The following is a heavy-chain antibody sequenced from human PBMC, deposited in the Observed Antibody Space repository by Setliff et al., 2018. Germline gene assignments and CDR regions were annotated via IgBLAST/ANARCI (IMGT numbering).Heavy chain of an antibody. CDR2: IYYSGST. Sequence: LSLTCTVSGGSISSSSYYWGWIRQPPGKGLEWIGSIYYSGSTYYNPSLKSRVTISVDTSKNQFSLKLSSVTAADTAVYYCARILYCTNGVCWRSFDYWGQGTLVTVSS. D-gene: IGHD2-8*01. J-gene: IGHJ4*02. CDR3: ARILYCTNGVCWRSFDY. CDR1: GGSISSSSYY. V-gene: IGHV4-39*01.